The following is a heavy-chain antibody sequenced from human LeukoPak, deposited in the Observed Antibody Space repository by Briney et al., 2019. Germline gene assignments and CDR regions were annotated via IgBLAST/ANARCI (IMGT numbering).Heavy chain of an antibody. Sequence: ASVKVSCKASGYTFTSYYMHWVRRAPGQGLEWMGWISPNSGGTNYAQKFQGRVTMTRDTSISTAYMELSRLRSDDTAVYYCARGGDPYYDILTGYPHWGQGTLVTVSS. CDR2: ISPNSGGT. CDR3: ARGGDPYYDILTGYPH. V-gene: IGHV1-2*02. D-gene: IGHD3-9*01. CDR1: GYTFTSYY. J-gene: IGHJ1*01.